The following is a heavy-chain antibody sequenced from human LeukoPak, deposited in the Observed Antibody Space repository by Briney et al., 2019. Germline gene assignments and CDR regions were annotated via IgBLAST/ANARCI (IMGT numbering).Heavy chain of an antibody. D-gene: IGHD3-9*01. CDR1: GGSFSGYY. CDR3: APGRLGRYDY. V-gene: IGHV4-34*01. J-gene: IGHJ4*02. Sequence: SETLSLTCAVYGGSFSGYYWSWIRQPPGKGLEWIGSIYYSGSTYYNPSLKSRAFISVDTSKNQFSLKLSSMTAADTAVYYCAPGRLGRYDYWGQGTLVIVSS. CDR2: IYYSGST.